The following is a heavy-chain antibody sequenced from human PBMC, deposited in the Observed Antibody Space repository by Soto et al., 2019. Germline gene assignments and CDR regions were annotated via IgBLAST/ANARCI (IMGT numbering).Heavy chain of an antibody. CDR2: ISHDGSNK. CDR1: GFPFTAYG. D-gene: IGHD3-10*01. V-gene: IGHV3-30*03. J-gene: IGHJ4*02. Sequence: QVQLVESGGGVVQPGRSLRLSCAASGFPFTAYGMHWVRKGPDKGLEWVALISHDGSNKFYADSVKGRFTISRDNSKNTLYLQLNSLTPEDTALYYCVGGQYYFDYRGQGTLVVVSS. CDR3: VGGQYYFDY.